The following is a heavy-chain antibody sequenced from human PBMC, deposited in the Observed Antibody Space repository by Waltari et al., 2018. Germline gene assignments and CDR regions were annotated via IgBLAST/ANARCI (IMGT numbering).Heavy chain of an antibody. CDR1: GFNFRRYA. D-gene: IGHD3-3*01. CDR2: MSTSSGST. Sequence: EVQLLESGGGLVQPGGSLRLSCAASGFNFRRYAMSWVRQAPGKGLEWVSSMSTSSGSTYYADSVMGRFTISRDNSKNTVYLQMTSLRAEDTAIYYCAKGGAGFLEWSYDYWGQGSLVTVSS. CDR3: AKGGAGFLEWSYDY. J-gene: IGHJ4*02. V-gene: IGHV3-23*01.